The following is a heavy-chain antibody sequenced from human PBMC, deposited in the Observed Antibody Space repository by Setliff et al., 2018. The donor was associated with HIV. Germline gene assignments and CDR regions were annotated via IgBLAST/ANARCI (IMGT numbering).Heavy chain of an antibody. Sequence: PGGSLRLSCAASGFPFSSYSMNWVRQAPGKGLEWVSSITSSSSNIYYADSVKGRFTISRDNAKNLLYLLLNTLRADDTAVYYCARAGHFDWLLPFDYWGQGTLVTVSS. CDR2: ITSSSSNI. V-gene: IGHV3-21*01. CDR1: GFPFSSYS. J-gene: IGHJ4*02. D-gene: IGHD3-9*01. CDR3: ARAGHFDWLLPFDY.